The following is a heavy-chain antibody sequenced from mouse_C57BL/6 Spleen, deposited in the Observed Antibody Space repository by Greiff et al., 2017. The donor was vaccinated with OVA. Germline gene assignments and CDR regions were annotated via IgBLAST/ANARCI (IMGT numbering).Heavy chain of an antibody. D-gene: IGHD1-1*01. J-gene: IGHJ3*01. CDR3: AGGYYGEAWFAY. Sequence: QVQLQQSGAELVKPGASVKMSCKASGYTFTSYWITWVKQRPGPGLEWIGDIYPGSGSTNYNEKFKSKATLTADTSSSTAYMQLSSLTTEDDAVYYCAGGYYGEAWFAYWGQGTLVTVSA. V-gene: IGHV1-55*01. CDR1: GYTFTSYW. CDR2: IYPGSGST.